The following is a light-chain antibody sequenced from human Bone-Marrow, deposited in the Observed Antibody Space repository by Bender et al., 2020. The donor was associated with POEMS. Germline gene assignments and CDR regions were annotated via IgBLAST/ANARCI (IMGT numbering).Light chain of an antibody. Sequence: QSVLTQPPSASGTPGQRVTISCSGSSSNIGGNSVNCWQQHPQTAPKLLIFGNDQRSSPVAYRFSGSKSGPSASLSITGLQSEDEADSFSSASDGIVKGWVFAGETEMSVL. CDR1: SSNIGGNS. CDR2: GND. J-gene: IGLJ3*02. CDR3: SASDGIVKGWV. V-gene: IGLV1-44*01.